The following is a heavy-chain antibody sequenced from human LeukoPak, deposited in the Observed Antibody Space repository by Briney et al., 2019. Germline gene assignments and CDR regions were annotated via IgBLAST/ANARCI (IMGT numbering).Heavy chain of an antibody. CDR1: GFTFSSYA. D-gene: IGHD3-16*01. CDR2: ISSNGGST. J-gene: IGHJ4*02. CDR3: ARVRGAYYFDY. Sequence: PGGSLRLSCAASGFTFSSYAMHWVRQAPGKGLEFVSAISSNGGSTYFANSVKGRFTISRDNSKSTLFLQMGSLRAVDMAVYYCARVRGAYYFDYWGQGTLVTVSS. V-gene: IGHV3-64*01.